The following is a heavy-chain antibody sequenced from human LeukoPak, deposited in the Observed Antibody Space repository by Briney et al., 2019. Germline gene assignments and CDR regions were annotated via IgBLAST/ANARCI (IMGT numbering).Heavy chain of an antibody. V-gene: IGHV3-23*01. CDR1: GFTFSSYA. CDR2: ISGSGGST. D-gene: IGHD2-2*01. CDR3: AKDMRPHNIVVVPAATDY. Sequence: GGSLRLSCAASGFTFSSYAMSWVRQAPGKGLEWVSAISGSGGSTYYADSVKGRFTISRDNPKNTLYLQMNSLRAEDTAVYYCAKDMRPHNIVVVPAATDYWGQGTLVTVSS. J-gene: IGHJ4*02.